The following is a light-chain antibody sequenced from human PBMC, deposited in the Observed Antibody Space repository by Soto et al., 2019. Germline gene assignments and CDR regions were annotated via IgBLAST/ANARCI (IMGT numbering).Light chain of an antibody. J-gene: IGKJ2*01. V-gene: IGKV1-39*01. CDR2: SAS. CDR1: QSISNY. Sequence: DIQMTQSPSSLSASVGDRVTITCRASQSISNYLNWYQQKPGKVPNLLIYSASGLQSGVPSRFSGSGSGTDFTITISSMQPDEFETYYCQESYSTSYTFGQGTKLEIK. CDR3: QESYSTSYT.